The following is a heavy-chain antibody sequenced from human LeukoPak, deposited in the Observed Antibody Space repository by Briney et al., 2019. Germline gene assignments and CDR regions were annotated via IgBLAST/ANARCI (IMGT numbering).Heavy chain of an antibody. CDR3: ARAYSGYDFLGNTAPPVHYMDV. CDR2: ISYDGSNK. J-gene: IGHJ6*03. Sequence: PGGSLRLSCAASGFTFSSYAMHWVRQAPGKGLEWVAVISYDGSNKYYADSVKGRFTLSRDNSKNTLYLQMNSLRAEDTAVYYCARAYSGYDFLGNTAPPVHYMDVWGKGTTVTVSS. D-gene: IGHD5-12*01. CDR1: GFTFSSYA. V-gene: IGHV3-30*04.